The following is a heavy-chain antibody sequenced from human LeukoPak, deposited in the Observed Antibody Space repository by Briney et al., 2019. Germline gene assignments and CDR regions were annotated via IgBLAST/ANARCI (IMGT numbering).Heavy chain of an antibody. CDR3: ERGTRSWSWYLDV. V-gene: IGHV4-59*01. Sequence: SSETLSLTCTVSGGSISDYYWSWIRQPPRKGLEWIGYIYYSGTTDHNPSLKRRVTISVDTSRNQFSLKVTSGAAADTAVYYSERGTRSWSWYLDVCGRGTLVTVSA. CDR2: IYYSGTT. CDR1: GGSISDYY. J-gene: IGHJ2*01. D-gene: IGHD6-13*01.